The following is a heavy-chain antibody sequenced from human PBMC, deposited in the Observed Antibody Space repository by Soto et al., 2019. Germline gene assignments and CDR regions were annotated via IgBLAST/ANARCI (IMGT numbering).Heavy chain of an antibody. CDR3: AKDLRTSTNYNYGMDV. CDR2: ISASGGST. J-gene: IGHJ6*02. Sequence: EVQLLESGGGLVQPGGSLRLSCAASGFTFSTYAMSWVRQAPGKGLAWVPVISASGGSTFYAASVKGRSTASRDNSRNTLYLQVISLRVEDTAVYYCAKDLRTSTNYNYGMDVWGQGTTVTVSS. CDR1: GFTFSTYA. V-gene: IGHV3-23*01.